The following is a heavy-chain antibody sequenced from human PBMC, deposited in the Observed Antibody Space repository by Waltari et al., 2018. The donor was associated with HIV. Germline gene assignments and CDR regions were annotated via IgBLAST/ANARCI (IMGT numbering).Heavy chain of an antibody. D-gene: IGHD3-22*01. V-gene: IGHV3-9*01. Sequence: EVQLVESGGVLVQPGRSLRLSCAASGFTFDASAMHWVRQAPGKGLEWVSGINWNSDNIGYADSVKGRFTISRDHAKNSLYLQMNSLRPEDTALYYCAKAYDSSGFQYYFDYWGQGTLVTVSS. CDR3: AKAYDSSGFQYYFDY. CDR1: GFTFDASA. CDR2: INWNSDNI. J-gene: IGHJ4*02.